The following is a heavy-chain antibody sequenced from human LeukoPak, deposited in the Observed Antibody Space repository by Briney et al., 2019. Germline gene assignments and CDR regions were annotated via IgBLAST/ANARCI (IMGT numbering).Heavy chain of an antibody. Sequence: GGSLRLSCAASGFTFSSYWMSWVRQAPGKGLEWVANIKQDGSEKYYVDSVKGRFTISRDNAKNSLYLQMNSLRAEDTAVYYCAREGGGYYVDAFDIWGQGTMVTVSS. CDR1: GFTFSSYW. V-gene: IGHV3-7*01. D-gene: IGHD1-26*01. J-gene: IGHJ3*02. CDR2: IKQDGSEK. CDR3: AREGGGYYVDAFDI.